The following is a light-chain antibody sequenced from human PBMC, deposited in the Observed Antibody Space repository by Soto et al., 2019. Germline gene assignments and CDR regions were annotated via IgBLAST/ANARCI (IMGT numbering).Light chain of an antibody. CDR3: AAWDDSLSGRYV. V-gene: IGLV1-47*01. Sequence: QPVLTQPPSASGTPGQRVTISCSGSSPNIGSNYVYWYQQLPGTAPKLLIYRNNQRPSGVPDRFSGSKSGTSASLAISGLRSEDEADYYCAAWDDSLSGRYVFGTGTKLTVL. CDR1: SPNIGSNY. CDR2: RNN. J-gene: IGLJ1*01.